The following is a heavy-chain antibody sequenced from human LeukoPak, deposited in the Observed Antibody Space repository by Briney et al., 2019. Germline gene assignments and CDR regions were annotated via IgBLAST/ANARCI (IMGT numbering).Heavy chain of an antibody. D-gene: IGHD6-13*01. CDR2: IYNYGGT. CDR1: GDSISNYY. CDR3: AISQQLVRSFDC. J-gene: IGHJ4*02. Sequence: PSETLSLTCTVSGDSISNYYWSWIRQPPGKGLEWIGYIYNYGGTNYNPSLKSRVTMSLDTSKNQLSLKLNSVTAADTAFYYCAISQQLVRSFDCWGQGTLVTVSS. V-gene: IGHV4-59*01.